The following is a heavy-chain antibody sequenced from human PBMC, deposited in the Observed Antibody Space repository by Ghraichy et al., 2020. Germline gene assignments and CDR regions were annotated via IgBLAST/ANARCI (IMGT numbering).Heavy chain of an antibody. CDR3: ASSEYYGSGNWLTPFDY. V-gene: IGHV5-51*01. CDR1: GYKFTSYW. J-gene: IGHJ4*02. Sequence: GESLNISCKGSGYKFTSYWIGWVRQMPGKGLEWMGIIYPGDSDTRYSPSFQGQVTISADNSIRTAYLQWSGLKASDTAMYYCASSEYYGSGNWLTPFDYWGQGTPVTVSS. CDR2: IYPGDSDT. D-gene: IGHD3-10*01.